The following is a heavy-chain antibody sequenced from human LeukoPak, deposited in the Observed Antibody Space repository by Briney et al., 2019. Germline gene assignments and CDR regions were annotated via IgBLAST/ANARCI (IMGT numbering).Heavy chain of an antibody. D-gene: IGHD5-18*01. V-gene: IGHV4-39*07. Sequence: SETLSLTCTVSGGSISSSSYYWGWIRQPPGKGLEWIGSIYYSGSTYYNPSLKSRVTMSVDTSKILFSLKLNSLTAADTAIYYCAQGRYSWWFDPWGQGTLVTVSS. J-gene: IGHJ5*02. CDR1: GGSISSSSYY. CDR3: AQGRYSWWFDP. CDR2: IYYSGST.